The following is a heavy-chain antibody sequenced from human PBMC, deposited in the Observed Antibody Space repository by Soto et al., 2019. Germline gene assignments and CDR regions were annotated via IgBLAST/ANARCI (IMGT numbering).Heavy chain of an antibody. D-gene: IGHD4-17*01. CDR1: GFTFDDYA. CDR2: ISWNSGSI. V-gene: IGHV3-9*01. CDR3: AKDPDYGDSAGYFDY. Sequence: EVQLVESGGGLVQPGRSLRLSCAASGFTFDDYAMHWVRQAPGKGLEWVSGISWNSGSIGYADSVKGRFTISRDNAKNSLYLQMNSLRAEDTALYYCAKDPDYGDSAGYFDYWGQGTLVTVSS. J-gene: IGHJ4*02.